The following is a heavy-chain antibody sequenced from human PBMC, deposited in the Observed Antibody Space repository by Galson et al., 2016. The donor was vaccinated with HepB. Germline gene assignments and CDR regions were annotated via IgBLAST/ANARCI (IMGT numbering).Heavy chain of an antibody. CDR1: GYTFTGYY. CDR3: TRESLYLNFGSGTLFMDV. Sequence: SVKVSCKASGYTFTGYYVHWVRQAPGQGLEWMGWLNPNSGDTKFAQRFQGRVTMTRDTSSNTAYMELSRLRSEDTAVYYCTRESLYLNFGSGTLFMDVWGQGTTATVSS. J-gene: IGHJ6*02. V-gene: IGHV1-2*02. CDR2: LNPNSGDT. D-gene: IGHD3-10*01.